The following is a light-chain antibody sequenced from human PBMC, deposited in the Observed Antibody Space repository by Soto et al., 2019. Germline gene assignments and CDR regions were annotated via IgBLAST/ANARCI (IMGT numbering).Light chain of an antibody. J-gene: IGKJ4*01. Sequence: EIVLTQSPGTLSLSPGERATLSCRASESVSDSYLAWYQQRSGQAPRLVIYGASSRASAVPDRFSGSGSGADFTLTISRLEPEDFAVYYCQQYGSSPLTFGGGTKVDIK. CDR1: ESVSDSY. CDR2: GAS. CDR3: QQYGSSPLT. V-gene: IGKV3-20*01.